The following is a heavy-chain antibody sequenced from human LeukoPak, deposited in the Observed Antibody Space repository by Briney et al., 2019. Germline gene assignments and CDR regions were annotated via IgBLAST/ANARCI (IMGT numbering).Heavy chain of an antibody. J-gene: IGHJ5*02. CDR3: ARPVAAAVSVWFDP. D-gene: IGHD6-13*01. V-gene: IGHV3-30-3*01. CDR2: ISYDGSNK. CDR1: GFTFSSYA. Sequence: GGSLRLSCAASGFTFSSYAMHWARQAPGKGLEWVAVISYDGSNKYYADSVKGRFTISRDNSKNTLYLQMNSLRAEDTAVYYCARPVAAAVSVWFDPWGQGTLVTVSS.